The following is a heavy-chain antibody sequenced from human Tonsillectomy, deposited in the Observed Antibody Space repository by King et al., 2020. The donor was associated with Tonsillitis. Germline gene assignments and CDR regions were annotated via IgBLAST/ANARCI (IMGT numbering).Heavy chain of an antibody. D-gene: IGHD3/OR15-3a*01. J-gene: IGHJ4*02. Sequence: VQLVESGGGLVQPGGSLRLSCAASGFTFSDFAMSWVRQTPGKGLDWVSSISAGGGTTYYTDSVKGRFTISRANSKSTLYVQMHSLRAEDTAVYFCARRQGVFGQGIIPMTADDHWGQGTLVIVSS. V-gene: IGHV3-23*04. CDR1: GFTFSDFA. CDR2: ISAGGGTT. CDR3: ARRQGVFGQGIIPMTADDH.